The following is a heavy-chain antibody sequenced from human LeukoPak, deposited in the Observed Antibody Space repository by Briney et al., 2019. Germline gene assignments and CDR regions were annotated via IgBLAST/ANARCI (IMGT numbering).Heavy chain of an antibody. CDR3: ARITFSSGWSGLYAFDI. Sequence: SQTLSLTCTVSGGSISSGDFYWSWIRQHPGKGLEWIGYIYYSGSTYYNPSLKSRVTISVDTSKNQFSLKLSSVTAADTAVYYCARITFSSGWSGLYAFDIWGQGTMVTVSS. J-gene: IGHJ3*02. CDR1: GGSISSGDFY. V-gene: IGHV4-31*03. D-gene: IGHD3-3*01. CDR2: IYYSGST.